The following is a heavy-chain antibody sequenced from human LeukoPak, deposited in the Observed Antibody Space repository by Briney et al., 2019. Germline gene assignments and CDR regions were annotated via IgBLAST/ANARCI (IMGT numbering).Heavy chain of an antibody. D-gene: IGHD2-2*01. Sequence: PSETLSLTCAVYGGSFSGYYWSWIRQPPGKGLEWIGEINHSGSTNYNPSLKSRVTISVDTSKNQFSLKLSSVTAADTAVYYCARVLVVPAGTYNWFDPWGQGTLVTVSS. CDR3: ARVLVVPAGTYNWFDP. V-gene: IGHV4-34*01. J-gene: IGHJ5*02. CDR2: INHSGST. CDR1: GGSFSGYY.